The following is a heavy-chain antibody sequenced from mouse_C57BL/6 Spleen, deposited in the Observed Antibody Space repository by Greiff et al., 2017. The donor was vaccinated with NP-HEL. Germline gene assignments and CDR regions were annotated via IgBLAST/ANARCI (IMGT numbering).Heavy chain of an antibody. Sequence: DVMLVESGGGLVQPGGSLSLSCAASGFTFTDYYMSWVRQPPGKALEWLGFIRNKANGYTTEYSASVKGRFTISRDNSQNILYLQMNALRAEDSATYYCARYGNYERNFDYWGQGTTLTVSS. CDR2: IRNKANGYTT. V-gene: IGHV7-3*01. CDR1: GFTFTDYY. D-gene: IGHD2-1*01. J-gene: IGHJ2*01. CDR3: ARYGNYERNFDY.